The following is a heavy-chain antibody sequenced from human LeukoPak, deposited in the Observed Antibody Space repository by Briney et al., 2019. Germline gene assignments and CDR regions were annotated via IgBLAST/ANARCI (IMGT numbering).Heavy chain of an antibody. CDR3: ATSPCGGDCYWTYYFDY. V-gene: IGHV1-24*01. Sequence: ASVKVSCKVSGYTLTELSMHWVRQAPGKGHEWMGVFDPEDGETIYAQKFQGRVTMTEDTSTDTAYMELSSLRSEDTAVYYCATSPCGGDCYWTYYFDYWGQGTLVTVSS. CDR2: FDPEDGET. CDR1: GYTLTELS. D-gene: IGHD2-21*02. J-gene: IGHJ4*02.